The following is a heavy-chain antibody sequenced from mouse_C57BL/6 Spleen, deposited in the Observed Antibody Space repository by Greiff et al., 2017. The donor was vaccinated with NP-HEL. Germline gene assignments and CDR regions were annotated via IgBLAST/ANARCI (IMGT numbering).Heavy chain of an antibody. CDR3: ARRYYYYGFDY. CDR1: GYTFTSYW. D-gene: IGHD1-1*01. CDR2: IDPSDSYT. V-gene: IGHV1-69*01. J-gene: IGHJ2*01. Sequence: QVQLQQPGAELVMPGASVKLSCKASGYTFTSYWMHWVKQRPGQGLEWIGEIDPSDSYTNYNQKFKGKSTLTVDKSSSTAYMQLSSLTSEYSAVYYCARRYYYYGFDYWGQGTTLTVSS.